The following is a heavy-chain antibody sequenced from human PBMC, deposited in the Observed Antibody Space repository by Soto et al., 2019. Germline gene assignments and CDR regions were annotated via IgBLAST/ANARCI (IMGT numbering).Heavy chain of an antibody. V-gene: IGHV3-30*03. CDR2: ISYDGSNK. CDR3: ARDRGAMIVVVIYY. Sequence: QPGGSLRLSCAASGFTFSSYGMHWVRQAPGKGPEWVAVISYDGSNKYYADSVKGRFTISRDNSKNTLYLQMNSLRAEDTAVYYCARDRGAMIVVVIYYWGQGTLVTVSS. J-gene: IGHJ4*02. D-gene: IGHD3-22*01. CDR1: GFTFSSYG.